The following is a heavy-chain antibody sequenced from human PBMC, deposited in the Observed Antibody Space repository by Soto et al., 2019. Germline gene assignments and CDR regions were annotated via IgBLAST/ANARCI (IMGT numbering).Heavy chain of an antibody. CDR3: ARGFRVAATRWWFDP. V-gene: IGHV1-18*01. CDR1: GYTFTSYD. J-gene: IGHJ5*02. CDR2: ISTYNGNT. D-gene: IGHD2-15*01. Sequence: ASVKVSCKASGYTFTSYDISWVRQAPGQGLEWMGWISTYNGNTNYAQKLQGRVTMTTDTSTSTAYMELRSLRSDDTAVYYCARGFRVAATRWWFDPWGQGTLVTVSA.